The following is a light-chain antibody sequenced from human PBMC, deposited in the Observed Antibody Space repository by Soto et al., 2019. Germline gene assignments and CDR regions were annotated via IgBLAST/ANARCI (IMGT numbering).Light chain of an antibody. J-gene: IGKJ5*01. CDR2: SAS. CDR1: QSLSSAF. V-gene: IGKV3-20*01. Sequence: EVVLTQSPGTLSLSPGERATLSCRASQSLSSAFLAWYQQKPGQAPRLLIYSASSRATGVPARFSGSGSGTDFTLTISSLEPEDFAVYFCQQYSDLPMTFGQGTRLEIK. CDR3: QQYSDLPMT.